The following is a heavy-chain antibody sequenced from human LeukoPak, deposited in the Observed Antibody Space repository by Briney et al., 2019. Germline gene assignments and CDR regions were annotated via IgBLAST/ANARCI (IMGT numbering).Heavy chain of an antibody. J-gene: IGHJ4*02. V-gene: IGHV3-7*01. Sequence: GGSLRLSCAASGFTFSSYWMSWVRQAPGKGLEWVANIKQDGSEKYYVDSVKGRFTISRDNAKNSLYLQMNSLRAEDTAVYYCARVVANYDFWSGYLHFDYWGQGTLVTVSS. D-gene: IGHD3-3*01. CDR3: ARVVANYDFWSGYLHFDY. CDR2: IKQDGSEK. CDR1: GFTFSSYW.